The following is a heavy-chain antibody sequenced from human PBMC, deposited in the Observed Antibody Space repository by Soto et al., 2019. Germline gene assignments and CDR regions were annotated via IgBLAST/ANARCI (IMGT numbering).Heavy chain of an antibody. Sequence: SETLSLTCTVSGGSISSSSYYWGWIRQPPGKGLEWIGSIYYSGSTYYNPSLKSRVTISVDTSKNQFSLKLSSVTAAATAVYYCARQVFEVVPAIPEDFDYWGQGTMVTV. D-gene: IGHD2-21*02. V-gene: IGHV4-39*01. CDR2: IYYSGST. CDR1: GGSISSSSYY. CDR3: ARQVFEVVPAIPEDFDY. J-gene: IGHJ4*02.